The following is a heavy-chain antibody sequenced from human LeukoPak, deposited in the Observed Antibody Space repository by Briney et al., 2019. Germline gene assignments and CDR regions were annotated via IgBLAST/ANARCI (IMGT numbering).Heavy chain of an antibody. Sequence: ASVKVSCKASGYTFTSYYMHWVRRAPGQGLEWMGIINPSGGSTSYAQKFQGRVTMTRDTSTSTVYMELSSLRSEDTAVYYCARVRDSGSYHRVLYYMDVWGKGTTVTVSS. CDR1: GYTFTSYY. D-gene: IGHD1-26*01. CDR2: INPSGGST. J-gene: IGHJ6*03. CDR3: ARVRDSGSYHRVLYYMDV. V-gene: IGHV1-46*01.